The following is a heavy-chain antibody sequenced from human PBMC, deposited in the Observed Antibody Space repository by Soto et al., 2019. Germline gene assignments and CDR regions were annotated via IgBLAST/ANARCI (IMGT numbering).Heavy chain of an antibody. J-gene: IGHJ4*02. D-gene: IGHD1-26*01. V-gene: IGHV3-64D*06. CDR2: ISSEGGTT. CDR1: GFTFSDYA. CDR3: VKDRWVDY. Sequence: GGSLRLSCSASGFTFSDYAMHWVRQAPGKGLQYVSSISSEGGTTYYADSVKGRFAISRDNSKNTLYLQMSSLRAEDTAVYYCVKDRWVDYWGQGTLVTVSS.